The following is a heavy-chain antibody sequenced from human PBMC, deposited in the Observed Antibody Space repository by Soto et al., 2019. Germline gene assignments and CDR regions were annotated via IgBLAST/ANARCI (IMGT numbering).Heavy chain of an antibody. Sequence: PGGSLRLSCAASGFTFSSYSMNWVRQAPGKGLEWVSSISSSSYIYYADSVKGRFTISRDNAKNSLYLQMNSLGAEDTAVYYCARVLRYYDSSGYTDYWGQGTLVTVSS. CDR3: ARVLRYYDSSGYTDY. D-gene: IGHD3-22*01. CDR1: GFTFSSYS. J-gene: IGHJ4*02. V-gene: IGHV3-21*01. CDR2: ISSSSYI.